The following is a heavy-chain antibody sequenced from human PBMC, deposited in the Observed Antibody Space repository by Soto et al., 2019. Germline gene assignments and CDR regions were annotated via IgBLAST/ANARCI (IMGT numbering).Heavy chain of an antibody. CDR1: GGSVSSGNYY. CDR2: IYYSGST. D-gene: IGHD6-13*01. V-gene: IGHV4-61*01. J-gene: IGHJ2*01. Sequence: QVQLQESGPGLVKPSETLSLTCTVSGGSVSSGNYYWRWIRQTPGKGLEWIGYIYYSGSTNYNPSLKSRVTMSVDTSKNQFSLKLSSVTAADTAVYYCSAGLNQYFDLWGRGTLVTVSS. CDR3: SAGLNQYFDL.